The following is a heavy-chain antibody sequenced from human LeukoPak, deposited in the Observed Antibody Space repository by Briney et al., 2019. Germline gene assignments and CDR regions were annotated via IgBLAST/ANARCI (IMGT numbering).Heavy chain of an antibody. D-gene: IGHD3-22*01. J-gene: IGHJ4*02. V-gene: IGHV1-69*13. CDR3: ARPAIPYYYDSSGYYFPFDY. Sequence: GASVKVSCKASGGTFSSYAISWVRQAPGQGPEWMGGIIPIFGTANYAQKFQGRVTITADESTSTAYMELSSLRSEDTAVYYCARPAIPYYYDSSGYYFPFDYWGQGTLVTVSS. CDR2: IIPIFGTA. CDR1: GGTFSSYA.